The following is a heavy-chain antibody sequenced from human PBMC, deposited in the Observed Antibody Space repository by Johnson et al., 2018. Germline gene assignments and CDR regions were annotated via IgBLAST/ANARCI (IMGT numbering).Heavy chain of an antibody. V-gene: IGHV3-30*03. CDR2: ISYDGSNK. CDR1: GFTFSSYG. D-gene: IGHD2-15*01. J-gene: IGHJ6*03. Sequence: QVQLVQSGGGVVQSGRSLRLSCAASGFTFSSYGMHWVRQAPGKGLEWVAIISYDGSNKYYADSVTGRFTISRDNSKNTRYLQMNSLRAEDTGVYYCAAARLPLFYDYYYRDVGGKGTTVTVSS. CDR3: AAARLPLFYDYYYRDV.